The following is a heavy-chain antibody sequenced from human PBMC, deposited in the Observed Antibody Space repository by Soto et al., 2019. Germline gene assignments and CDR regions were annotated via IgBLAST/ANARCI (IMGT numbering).Heavy chain of an antibody. CDR3: AKGGYCSGTSCLGAFDI. V-gene: IGHV3-9*01. CDR1: GFIFDDYG. J-gene: IGHJ3*02. CDR2: ISWNSGSI. Sequence: PGGSLRLSCAATGFIFDDYGMHWVRQAPGKGLEWVSGISWNSGSIDYADSVKGRFTVSRDNAKNSLYLQMNSLRAGDTALYYCAKGGYCSGTSCLGAFDIWGQGTMVTVSS. D-gene: IGHD2-2*01.